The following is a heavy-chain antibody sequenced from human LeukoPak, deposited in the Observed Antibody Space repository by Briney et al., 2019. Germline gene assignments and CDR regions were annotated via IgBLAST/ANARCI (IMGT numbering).Heavy chain of an antibody. V-gene: IGHV3-23*01. CDR3: AGRVTGYSSGYVY. Sequence: GGSLRLSCAASGFTFSSYGMHWVRQAPGKGLEWVAVISGSAGKIRYAGSVKGRFTISRDNSENTVYLQMNNLRAEDTAVYYCAGRVTGYSSGYVYWGQGTLVTVSS. J-gene: IGHJ4*02. CDR2: ISGSAGKI. D-gene: IGHD5-18*01. CDR1: GFTFSSYG.